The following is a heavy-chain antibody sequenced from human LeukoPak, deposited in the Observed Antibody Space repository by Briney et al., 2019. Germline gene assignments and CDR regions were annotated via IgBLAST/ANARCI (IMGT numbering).Heavy chain of an antibody. J-gene: IGHJ4*02. Sequence: PGGSLRLSCAVSGFTFSSSGMNWVRQAPGKGLEWVSSISSSSSYIYYADSVKGRFTISRDNSKNTLYVQMNSLRAEDTAVYYCAKAETLSSGYYSPDYFDSWGQGTLLTVSS. CDR2: ISSSSSYI. CDR3: AKAETLSSGYYSPDYFDS. D-gene: IGHD3-22*01. CDR1: GFTFSSSG. V-gene: IGHV3-21*01.